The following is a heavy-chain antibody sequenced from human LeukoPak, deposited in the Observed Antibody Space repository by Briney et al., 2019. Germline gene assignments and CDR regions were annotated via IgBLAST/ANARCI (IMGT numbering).Heavy chain of an antibody. CDR3: ARFGITVVRGGKYYFDY. CDR1: GGSISNYY. Sequence: SETLSLTCTVSGGSISNYYWSWIRQPPGKGLEWIGHIYYSGATKYNPSLKSRITISVDTSRNQFSLMLSSVTAADTAVYYCARFGITVVRGGKYYFDYWGQGTLVTVSS. J-gene: IGHJ4*02. CDR2: IYYSGAT. V-gene: IGHV4-59*08. D-gene: IGHD3-10*01.